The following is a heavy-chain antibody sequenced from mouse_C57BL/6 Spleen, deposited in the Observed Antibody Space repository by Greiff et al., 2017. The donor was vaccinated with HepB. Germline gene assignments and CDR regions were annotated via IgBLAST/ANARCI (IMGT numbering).Heavy chain of an antibody. D-gene: IGHD4-1*01. V-gene: IGHV3-6*01. CDR2: ISYDGSN. CDR1: GYSITSGYY. Sequence: EVKLQESGPGLVKPSQSLSLTCSVTGYSITSGYYWNWIRQFPGNKLEWMGYISYDGSNNYNPSLKNRISITRDTSKNQFFLKLNSVTTEDTATYYCARGGDWDNYYAMDYWGQGTSVTVSS. CDR3: ARGGDWDNYYAMDY. J-gene: IGHJ4*01.